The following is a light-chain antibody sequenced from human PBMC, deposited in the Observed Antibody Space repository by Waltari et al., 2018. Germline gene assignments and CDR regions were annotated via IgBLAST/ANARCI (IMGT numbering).Light chain of an antibody. Sequence: DIQMTQSPSPLSASVGDRVTITCQASQDITNNLNRYQQKAGKAPKLLIYDASNLETGVPERFGGSGSGTDFTVTISSLQPEDIATYYCQQYESLRYTFGQGTKLEIK. V-gene: IGKV1-33*01. CDR3: QQYESLRYT. CDR2: DAS. CDR1: QDITNN. J-gene: IGKJ2*01.